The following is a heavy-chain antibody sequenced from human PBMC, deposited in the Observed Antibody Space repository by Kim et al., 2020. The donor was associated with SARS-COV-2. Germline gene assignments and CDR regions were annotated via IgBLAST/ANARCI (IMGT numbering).Heavy chain of an antibody. Sequence: SETLSLTCAVYGGSFSGYYWSWIRQPPGKGLEWIGEINHSGSTNYNPSLKSRVTISVDTSKNQFSLKLSSVTAADTAVYYCAREPPFCSSTSCSFDYWGQGTLVTVSS. CDR3: AREPPFCSSTSCSFDY. V-gene: IGHV4-34*01. J-gene: IGHJ4*02. D-gene: IGHD2-2*01. CDR1: GGSFSGYY. CDR2: INHSGST.